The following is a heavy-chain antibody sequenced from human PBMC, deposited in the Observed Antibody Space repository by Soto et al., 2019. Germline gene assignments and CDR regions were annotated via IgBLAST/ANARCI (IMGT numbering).Heavy chain of an antibody. J-gene: IGHJ3*01. Sequence: EVQLLESGGGLVQPGGSLRLSCAASGFTFSSYAMSWVRQAPGKGLEWVSAISGSGGSTYYADSVKGRFTISRDNSKNTLYLQMNSLRAEDTAVYYCANTPFPYYSDSSGYYPQSWGQGTMVTVSS. V-gene: IGHV3-23*01. CDR2: ISGSGGST. CDR1: GFTFSSYA. CDR3: ANTPFPYYSDSSGYYPQS. D-gene: IGHD3-22*01.